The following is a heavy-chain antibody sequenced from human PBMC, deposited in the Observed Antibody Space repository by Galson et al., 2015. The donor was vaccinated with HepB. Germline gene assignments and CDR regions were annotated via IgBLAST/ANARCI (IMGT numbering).Heavy chain of an antibody. CDR3: ARDPKPRYIAARPYYYYGMDV. CDR2: ISAYNGNT. J-gene: IGHJ6*02. Sequence: SVKVSCKASGYTFTSYGISWVRQAPGQGLEWMGWISAYNGNTNYAQKLQGRVTMTTDTSTSTAYMELRSLRSDDTAVYYCARDPKPRYIAARPYYYYGMDVWGQGTTVTVSS. CDR1: GYTFTSYG. V-gene: IGHV1-18*04. D-gene: IGHD6-6*01.